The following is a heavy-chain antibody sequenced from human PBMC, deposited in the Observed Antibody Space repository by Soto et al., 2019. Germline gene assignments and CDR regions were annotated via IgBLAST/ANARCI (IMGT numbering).Heavy chain of an antibody. CDR2: IYPGDSDT. D-gene: IGHD5-18*01. CDR3: AIKVDTALPHPLAF. V-gene: IGHV5-51*01. CDR1: GYSFTSYW. J-gene: IGHJ6*02. Sequence: GESLKISCKGSGYSFTSYWIGWVRQMPGKGLEWMGIIYPGDSDTRYSPSFQGQVTISADKSISTAYLQWSSLKASDTAMYYCAIKVDTALPHPLAFSAQRTTVPGSS.